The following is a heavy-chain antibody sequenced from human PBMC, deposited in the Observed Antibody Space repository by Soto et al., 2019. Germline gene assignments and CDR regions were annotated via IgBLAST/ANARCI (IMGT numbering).Heavy chain of an antibody. CDR1: GYTLTELS. CDR3: ARRGRYFDWLLARDAFDI. J-gene: IGHJ3*02. CDR2: FDPEDGET. Sequence: ASVKASCKVSGYTLTELSMHWVRQAPGKGLEWMGGFDPEDGETIYAQKFQGRVTMTEDTSTDTAYMELSSLRSEDTAVYYCARRGRYFDWLLARDAFDIWGQGTMVTVSS. V-gene: IGHV1-24*01. D-gene: IGHD3-9*01.